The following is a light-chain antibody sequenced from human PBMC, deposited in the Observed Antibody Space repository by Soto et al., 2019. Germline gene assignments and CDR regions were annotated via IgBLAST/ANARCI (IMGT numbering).Light chain of an antibody. CDR2: DNN. Sequence: QSVLTQPPSVSAAPGQKVTISCSGSSSNIGNNYVSWYQQLPGTAPKLLIYDNNKRPSGIPDRFSGSKSGTSATLGITGLQNGDEDDYYCGTWDSSLSAGVFGGGTKVTVL. V-gene: IGLV1-51*01. CDR1: SSNIGNNY. J-gene: IGLJ2*01. CDR3: GTWDSSLSAGV.